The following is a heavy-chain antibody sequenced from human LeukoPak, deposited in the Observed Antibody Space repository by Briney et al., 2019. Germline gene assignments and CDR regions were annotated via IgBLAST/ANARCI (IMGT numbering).Heavy chain of an antibody. CDR1: GYTFTIYG. CDR2: ISAYNGNT. CDR3: ARGSPFSSGWLN. Sequence: ASVTVSFKASGYTFTIYGISWVRQAPGQRLEWMGWISAYNGNTNYAQKLQGRVTMTTDTSTSTAYTELRSLRSDDTAVYYCARGSPFSSGWLNWGQGTLVTVSS. J-gene: IGHJ4*02. D-gene: IGHD6-19*01. V-gene: IGHV1-18*01.